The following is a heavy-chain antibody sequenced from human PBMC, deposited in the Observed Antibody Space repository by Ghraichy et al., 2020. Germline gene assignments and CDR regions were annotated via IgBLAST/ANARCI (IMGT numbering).Heavy chain of an antibody. CDR3: ARGSRVVRFFYYDGMDV. D-gene: IGHD4-23*01. CDR2: ITSSSRRI. Sequence: GGPLRLSCVGSGFTFGGYGMNWVRQSPGKGLEWVSYITSSSRRIFYADSVKGRFTISRDNVKNSLSLQMNSLRDEDTAVYYCARGSRVVRFFYYDGMDVWGQGTTVTVSS. J-gene: IGHJ6*02. CDR1: GFTFGGYG. V-gene: IGHV3-48*02.